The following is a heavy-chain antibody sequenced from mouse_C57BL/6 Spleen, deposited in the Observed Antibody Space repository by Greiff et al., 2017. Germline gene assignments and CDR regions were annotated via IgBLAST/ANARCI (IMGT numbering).Heavy chain of an antibody. CDR2: INPYNGGT. V-gene: IGHV1-19*01. Sequence: EVKLQESGPVLVKPGASVKMSCKASGYTFTDYYMNWVKQSHGKSLEWIGVINPYNGGTSYNQKFKGKATLTVDKSSSTAYMELNSLTSEDSAVYYCARGYSNYRFAYWGQGTLVTVSA. D-gene: IGHD2-5*01. CDR3: ARGYSNYRFAY. J-gene: IGHJ3*01. CDR1: GYTFTDYY.